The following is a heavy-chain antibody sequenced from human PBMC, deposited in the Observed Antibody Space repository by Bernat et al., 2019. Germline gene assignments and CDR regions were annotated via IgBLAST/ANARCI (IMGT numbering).Heavy chain of an antibody. CDR1: GYTFTSHE. CDR3: VSGGAGASWVYFQH. D-gene: IGHD6-25*01. V-gene: IGHV1-18*01. CDR2: ISTYTGDT. J-gene: IGHJ1*01. Sequence: QVQLVQSGAEVRKPGASVKVSCKASGYTFTSHEISWVRQAPGQGLKWMGWISTYTGDTKYEQRLQGRITKSRDSYTSTAYRELGRVISSDTAVYYCVSGGAGASWVYFQHWGRGTLLSVSS.